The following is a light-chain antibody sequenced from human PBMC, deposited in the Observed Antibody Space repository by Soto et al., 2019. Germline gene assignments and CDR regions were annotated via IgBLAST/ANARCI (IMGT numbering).Light chain of an antibody. Sequence: DIQMTQSPSSLSASVGDRVTITCRASQSINTYLNWYQQHPGKAPKLLIYGASSLQSGVPSRFSGSGSGTEFTLTISSLQPDDFATYYCQQYNSYWTFGQGTKVDIK. CDR3: QQYNSYWT. CDR1: QSINTY. J-gene: IGKJ1*01. V-gene: IGKV1-5*01. CDR2: GAS.